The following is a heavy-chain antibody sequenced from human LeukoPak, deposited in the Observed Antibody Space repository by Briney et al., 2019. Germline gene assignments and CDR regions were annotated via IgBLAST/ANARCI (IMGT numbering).Heavy chain of an antibody. D-gene: IGHD4/OR15-4a*01. CDR2: ISYDVSNR. V-gene: IGHV3-30*04. CDR3: ARLTEGDAFDI. CDR1: GFTFSSYA. Sequence: GGSLRLSCAASGFTFSSYAMHWVRQAPGKGLEWVAVISYDVSNRYYADSVKGRFTISRDNSKNTLYLQMNSLRAEDTAVYYCARLTEGDAFDIWGQGTMVTVSS. J-gene: IGHJ3*02.